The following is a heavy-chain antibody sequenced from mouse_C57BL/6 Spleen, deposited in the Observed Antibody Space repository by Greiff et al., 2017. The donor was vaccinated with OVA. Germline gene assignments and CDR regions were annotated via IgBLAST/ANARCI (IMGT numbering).Heavy chain of an antibody. Sequence: VQLQESGPELVKPGASVKISCKASGYAFSSSWMNWVKQRPGKGLEWIGRIYPGDGDTNYNGKFKGKATLTADKSSSTAYMQLSSLTSEDSAVYFCASYDYDGGDYFDYWGQGTTLTVSS. CDR3: ASYDYDGGDYFDY. CDR1: GYAFSSSW. J-gene: IGHJ2*01. V-gene: IGHV1-82*01. CDR2: IYPGDGDT. D-gene: IGHD2-4*01.